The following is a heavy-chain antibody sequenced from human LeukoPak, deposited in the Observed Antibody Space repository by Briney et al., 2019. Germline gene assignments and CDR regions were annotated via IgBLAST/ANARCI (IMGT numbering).Heavy chain of an antibody. D-gene: IGHD5-12*01. Sequence: GGSLRLSCAASGFTFNNYAMHWVRQAPGKGLEWVTFIEYDGYNKNYADSVKGRFTVSRDNSKKTVYLQMNSLRAEDTALYYCAKDHSGYGSYFDYWGQGTLVTVSS. J-gene: IGHJ4*02. CDR3: AKDHSGYGSYFDY. CDR1: GFTFNNYA. V-gene: IGHV3-30*02. CDR2: IEYDGYNK.